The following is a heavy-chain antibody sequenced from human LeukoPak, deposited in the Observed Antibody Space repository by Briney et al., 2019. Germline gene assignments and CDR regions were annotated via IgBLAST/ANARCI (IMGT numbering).Heavy chain of an antibody. J-gene: IGHJ4*02. CDR1: GYIFTSYG. Sequence: GASVKVSCKASGYIFTSYGISWVRQAPGQGLEWMGWINTYNGNTNYAQKLQGRVTMTTDTSTTTAYMELRSLRSDDTAVYYCARGYFDFPLDYRGQGTLVPVSS. V-gene: IGHV1-18*01. CDR3: ARGYFDFPLDY. D-gene: IGHD3-9*01. CDR2: INTYNGNT.